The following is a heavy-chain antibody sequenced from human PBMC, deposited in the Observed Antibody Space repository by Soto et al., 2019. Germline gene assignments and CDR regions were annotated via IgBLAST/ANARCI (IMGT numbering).Heavy chain of an antibody. Sequence: GASVKVSCKASGGTFSSYAISWVRQAPGQGLEWMGGIIPIFGTANYAQKFQGRVTITADESTSTAYMELGSLRSEDTAVYYCASGCTNGVCPSGGYYYGMDVWGQGTTVTVSS. CDR2: IIPIFGTA. D-gene: IGHD2-8*01. CDR3: ASGCTNGVCPSGGYYYGMDV. CDR1: GGTFSSYA. V-gene: IGHV1-69*13. J-gene: IGHJ6*02.